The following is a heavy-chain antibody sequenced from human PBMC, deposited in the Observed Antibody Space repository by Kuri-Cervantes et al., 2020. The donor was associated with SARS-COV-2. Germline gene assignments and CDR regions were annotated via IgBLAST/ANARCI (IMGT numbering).Heavy chain of an antibody. Sequence: GESLKISCAASGFTFSSYSMNWVRQAPGKGLEWVSYISSSTIYYADSVKGRFTISRDNAKNSLYLQMNSLRDEDTAVYYCARGSEAGYYYFDYWGQGTLVTVSS. V-gene: IGHV3-48*02. CDR1: GFTFSSYS. J-gene: IGHJ4*02. CDR2: ISSSTI. CDR3: ARGSEAGYYYFDY. D-gene: IGHD3-9*01.